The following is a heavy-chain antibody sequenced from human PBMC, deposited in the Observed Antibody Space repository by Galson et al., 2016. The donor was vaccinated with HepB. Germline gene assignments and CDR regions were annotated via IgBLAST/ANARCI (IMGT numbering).Heavy chain of an antibody. Sequence: GSTNYNPALKRRVTISYDTSKNQFTLKLSSVTAADTAVYYCARHTGYYYGMDVWGQGTTVTVSS. CDR3: ARHTGYYYGMDV. CDR2: GST. D-gene: IGHD4-17*01. V-gene: IGHV4-59*08. J-gene: IGHJ6*02.